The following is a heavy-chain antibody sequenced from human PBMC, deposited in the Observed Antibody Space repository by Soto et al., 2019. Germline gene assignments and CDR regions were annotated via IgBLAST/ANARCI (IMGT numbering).Heavy chain of an antibody. V-gene: IGHV5-10-1*01. D-gene: IGHD2-15*01. CDR2: IDPSDSYT. Sequence: TGESLKISCKGSGYSFTSYWISWVRQMPGKGLEWMGRIDPSDSYTNYSPSFQGHVTISADKSISTAYLQWSSLKASDTAMYYCAAHCSGGSCYSGDAFDIWGQGTMVTVSS. J-gene: IGHJ3*02. CDR3: AAHCSGGSCYSGDAFDI. CDR1: GYSFTSYW.